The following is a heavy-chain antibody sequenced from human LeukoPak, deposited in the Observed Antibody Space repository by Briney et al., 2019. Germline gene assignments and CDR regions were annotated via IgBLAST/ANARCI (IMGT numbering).Heavy chain of an antibody. CDR1: GGTFCSYA. V-gene: IGHV1-69*06. CDR2: IIPIFGTA. Sequence: SVKVSCKASGGTFCSYAISWVRQAPGQGLEWMGGIIPIFGTANYAQKFQGRVTITADKSTGTAYMELSSLRSEDTAVYYCASNGGSSWYINYYYYMDVWGKGTTVTVSS. CDR3: ASNGGSSWYINYYYYMDV. J-gene: IGHJ6*03. D-gene: IGHD6-13*01.